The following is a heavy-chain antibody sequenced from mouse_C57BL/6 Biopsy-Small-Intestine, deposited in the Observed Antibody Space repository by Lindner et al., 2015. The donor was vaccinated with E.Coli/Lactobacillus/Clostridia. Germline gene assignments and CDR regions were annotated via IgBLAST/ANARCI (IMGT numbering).Heavy chain of an antibody. CDR3: ARRGDTTADY. J-gene: IGHJ2*01. D-gene: IGHD1-2*01. CDR1: GYTFTSYG. V-gene: IGHV1-81*01. Sequence: VQLQESGAELARPGASVELSCKASGYTFTSYGMSWVKQRTGQGLEWIGEIYPRSGNTYYNEKFRGKATLTAGKSSSTAYMELRSLTSEDSAVYFCARRGDTTADYWGQGTTLTVSS. CDR2: IYPRSGNT.